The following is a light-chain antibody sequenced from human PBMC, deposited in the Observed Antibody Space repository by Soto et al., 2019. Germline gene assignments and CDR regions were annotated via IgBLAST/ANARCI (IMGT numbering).Light chain of an antibody. Sequence: EIVLTQAPATLSVSPGERATLCCRARQTINNNVAWYQLKVGQAPRLLIYGASTRATGIPARFSGSGSGTEFTLTISSLQSEDFAEYHCQQYNNWPQTFGRGTKVDIK. CDR2: GAS. V-gene: IGKV3-15*01. CDR1: QTINNN. J-gene: IGKJ1*01. CDR3: QQYNNWPQT.